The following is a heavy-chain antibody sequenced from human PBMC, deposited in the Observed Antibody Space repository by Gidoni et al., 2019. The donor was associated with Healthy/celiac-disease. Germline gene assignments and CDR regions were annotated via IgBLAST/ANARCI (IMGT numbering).Heavy chain of an antibody. J-gene: IGHJ4*02. V-gene: IGHV3-30-3*01. D-gene: IGHD3-22*01. CDR2: ISYDGSNK. CDR1: GFPFSSYA. Sequence: QVQLVESGGGVVQPGSSLRLSCAAPGFPFSSYAMHWVRQAPGKGLEWVAVISYDGSNKYYADSVKGRFTISRDNSKNTLYLQMNSLRAEDTAVYYCASVDSSGYYAPFDYWGQGTLVTVSS. CDR3: ASVDSSGYYAPFDY.